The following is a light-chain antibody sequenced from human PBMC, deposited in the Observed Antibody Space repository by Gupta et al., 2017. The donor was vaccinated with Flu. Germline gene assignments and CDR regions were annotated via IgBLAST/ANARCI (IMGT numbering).Light chain of an antibody. V-gene: IGKV1-39*01. CDR3: QQSYTIPLT. CDR2: AAA. CDR1: QTIFSS. Sequence: PSSLSASVGDRVTIICRASQTIFSSLNWYQQKPGKAPDLLSCAAATLESGVPPRFSGSRSGTEFTLTISSLQPEDFATYYCQQSYTIPLTFGQGTKVEIK. J-gene: IGKJ1*01.